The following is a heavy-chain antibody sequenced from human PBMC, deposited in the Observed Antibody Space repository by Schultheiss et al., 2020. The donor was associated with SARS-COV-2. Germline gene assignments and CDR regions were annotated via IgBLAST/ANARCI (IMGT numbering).Heavy chain of an antibody. CDR3: ARLKRDIGFDY. CDR1: GGSISSSSYY. CDR2: IYYSGRT. V-gene: IGHV4-39*01. Sequence: SQTLSLTCTVSGGSISSSSYYWGWIRQPPGKGLEWIGSIYYSGRTYYNPSLKSRVTISVDTSKNQFSLKLSSVTAADTAVYYCARLKRDIGFDYWGQGTLVTVSS. D-gene: IGHD5-12*01. J-gene: IGHJ4*02.